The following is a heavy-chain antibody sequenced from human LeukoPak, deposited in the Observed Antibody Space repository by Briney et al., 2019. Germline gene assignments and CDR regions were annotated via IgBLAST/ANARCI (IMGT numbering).Heavy chain of an antibody. CDR2: IIPIFGTA. J-gene: IGHJ6*02. Sequence: LVKVSCKASGGTFSSYAISWVRQAPGQGLEWMGGIIPIFGTANYAQKFQGRVTITADESTSTAYMELSSLRSEDTAVYYCARGDLWQQLVRYYYGMDVWGQGTTVTVSS. D-gene: IGHD6-13*01. CDR1: GGTFSSYA. CDR3: ARGDLWQQLVRYYYGMDV. V-gene: IGHV1-69*13.